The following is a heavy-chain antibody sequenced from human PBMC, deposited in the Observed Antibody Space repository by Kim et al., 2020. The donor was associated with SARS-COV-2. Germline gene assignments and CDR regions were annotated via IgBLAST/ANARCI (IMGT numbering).Heavy chain of an antibody. J-gene: IGHJ6*02. CDR1: GFTFSSYG. D-gene: IGHD3-10*01. V-gene: IGHV3-33*06. Sequence: GGSLRLSCAASGFTFSSYGMHWVRQAPGKGLEWVAVIWYDGSNKYYADSVKGRFTISRDNSKNTLYLQMNSLRAEDTAVYYCAKFLQDYYGSGSYYNVGYYYYGMDVWCQGTTVTVSS. CDR3: AKFLQDYYGSGSYYNVGYYYYGMDV. CDR2: IWYDGSNK.